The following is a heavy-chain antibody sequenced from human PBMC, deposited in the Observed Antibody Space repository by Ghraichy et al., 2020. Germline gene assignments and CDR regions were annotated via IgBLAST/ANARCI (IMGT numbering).Heavy chain of an antibody. Sequence: ASVKVSCKASGYTFIDYYMHWVRQAPGQGLEWMGWINPNSGGTNYAQRFQGRVTMTRDTSISTAYMELTTDDTAIYYCARGYYDRLEDYWGQGTLVTVSS. CDR1: GYTFIDYY. J-gene: IGHJ4*02. V-gene: IGHV1-2*02. CDR3: ARGYYDRLEDY. CDR2: INPNSGGT. D-gene: IGHD3-22*01.